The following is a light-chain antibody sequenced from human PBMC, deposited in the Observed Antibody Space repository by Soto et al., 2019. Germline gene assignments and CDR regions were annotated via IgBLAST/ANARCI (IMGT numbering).Light chain of an antibody. J-gene: IGKJ5*01. V-gene: IGKV3-11*01. CDR2: EAS. CDR3: QQSYSTPPIT. Sequence: EIVLTQSPATLSLSPGERATLSCRASQTVSSSLAWYQQKPGQAPRLLIYEASNRATGIPDRFSGSGSGTDFTLTISSLQPEDFATYYCQQSYSTPPITFGQGTRLAIK. CDR1: QTVSSS.